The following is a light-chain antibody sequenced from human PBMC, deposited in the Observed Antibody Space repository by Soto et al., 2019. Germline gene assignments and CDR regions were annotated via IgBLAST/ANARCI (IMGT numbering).Light chain of an antibody. J-gene: IGKJ3*01. V-gene: IGKV1-27*01. CDR1: QGISNS. Sequence: DIQMTQSPSSLSAFVGGRVTITCRASQGISNSLAWYQQKPGKGPKLLIYAASTLQSGVPSRFSGSGSGTDFTLTISSLQPEYVATYYGQTYNSAPLTFGPGTKVDIK. CDR2: AAS. CDR3: QTYNSAPLT.